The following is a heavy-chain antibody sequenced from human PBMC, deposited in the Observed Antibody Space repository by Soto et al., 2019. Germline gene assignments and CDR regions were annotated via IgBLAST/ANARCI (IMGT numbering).Heavy chain of an antibody. J-gene: IGHJ4*02. V-gene: IGHV3-33*01. CDR2: IWDDGSNK. Sequence: GGSLRLSCAASGFTFSSYGMHWVRQAPGKGLEWVSVIWDDGSNKYYADSVKGRFTISRDNSKNTLYLQMNSLRAEDTDVYYCARVTPLSQEFDYWGQGTLVTVSS. CDR3: ARVTPLSQEFDY. CDR1: GFTFSSYG.